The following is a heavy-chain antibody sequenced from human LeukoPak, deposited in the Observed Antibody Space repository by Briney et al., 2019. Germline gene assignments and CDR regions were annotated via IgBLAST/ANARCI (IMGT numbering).Heavy chain of an antibody. CDR1: GFTFSSYA. CDR3: VRDLQRHYLGVAVAGRRRWFDP. V-gene: IGHV3-30*04. J-gene: IGHJ5*02. Sequence: GGSLRLSCAASGFTFSSYAMHWVRQAPGKGLEWVAVISYDGSNKYYADSVKGRFTISRDNSKNTLYLQMNSLRAEDTAIYYCVRDLQRHYLGVAVAGRRRWFDPWGQGTLVTVSS. D-gene: IGHD6-13*01. CDR2: ISYDGSNK.